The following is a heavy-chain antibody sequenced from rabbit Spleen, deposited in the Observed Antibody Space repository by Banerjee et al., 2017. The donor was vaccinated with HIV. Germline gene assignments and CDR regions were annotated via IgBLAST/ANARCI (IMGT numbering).Heavy chain of an antibody. V-gene: IGHV1S45*01. CDR2: IDVVKSGAS. Sequence: QEQLEESGGDLVKPGASLTLTCKASGLDFSARYWICWVRQAPGKGPEWIACIDVVKSGASYYAPWAKGRFTISKTSATTVTLQMTSLTAADTATYFCARDAAGREDFNLWGQGTLVTVS. CDR3: ARDAAGREDFNL. D-gene: IGHD4-2*01. J-gene: IGHJ4*01. CDR1: GLDFSARYW.